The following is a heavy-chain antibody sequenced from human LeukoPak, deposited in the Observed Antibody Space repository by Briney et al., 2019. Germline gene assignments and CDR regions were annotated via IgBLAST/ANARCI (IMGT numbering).Heavy chain of an antibody. V-gene: IGHV3-30*02. Sequence: PRGSLRLSCAASGFTFSSYGMHWVRQAPGKVLEWVAFIRYDGSNKYYADSVKGRFTISRDNSKNTLYLQMNSLRAEDTAVYYCAKEASGARKWFGPLDYWGQGTLVTVSS. CDR2: IRYDGSNK. CDR1: GFTFSSYG. J-gene: IGHJ4*02. D-gene: IGHD3-10*01. CDR3: AKEASGARKWFGPLDY.